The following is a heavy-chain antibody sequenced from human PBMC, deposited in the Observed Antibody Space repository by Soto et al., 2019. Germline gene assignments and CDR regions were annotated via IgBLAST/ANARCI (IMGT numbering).Heavy chain of an antibody. J-gene: IGHJ6*02. CDR1: GFTFSSYA. V-gene: IGHV3-23*01. D-gene: IGHD6-19*01. CDR3: AKSGGWNYVYYGMDV. Sequence: GGSLRLSCAASGFTFSSYAMSWVRQAPGKGLEWVSAISGSGGSTYYADSVKGRFTISRDNSKNTLYLQMNSLRAEDTAVYYCAKSGGWNYVYYGMDVWGQGTTVTVSS. CDR2: ISGSGGST.